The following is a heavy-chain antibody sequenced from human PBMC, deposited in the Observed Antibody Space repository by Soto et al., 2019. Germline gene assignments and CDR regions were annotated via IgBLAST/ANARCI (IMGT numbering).Heavy chain of an antibody. CDR1: GFTFSHYA. Sequence: EVQLLESGGGLVQPGGSLRLSCAASGFTFSHYAMSWVRQAPGKGLEWVSTISGSDGSTYYADSVKGRFTISRDNSKNTLDLQMNSLRAEDTAVYYCAKKFHYGSGAYLYYVDYWGQGTLVTVSS. J-gene: IGHJ4*02. CDR2: ISGSDGST. D-gene: IGHD3-10*01. CDR3: AKKFHYGSGAYLYYVDY. V-gene: IGHV3-23*01.